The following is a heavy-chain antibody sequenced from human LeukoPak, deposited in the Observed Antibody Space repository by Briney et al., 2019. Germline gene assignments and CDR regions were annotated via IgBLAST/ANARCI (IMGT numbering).Heavy chain of an antibody. CDR1: GGSFSGYY. Sequence: SETLPLTCAVYGGSFSGYYWSWIRQPPGKGLEWIGEINHSGSTNYNPSLKSRVTISVDTSKNQFSLKLSSVTAADTAVYYCARGDRSGDSSGYYPDYWGQGTLVTVSS. CDR3: ARGDRSGDSSGYYPDY. D-gene: IGHD3-22*01. J-gene: IGHJ4*02. CDR2: INHSGST. V-gene: IGHV4-34*01.